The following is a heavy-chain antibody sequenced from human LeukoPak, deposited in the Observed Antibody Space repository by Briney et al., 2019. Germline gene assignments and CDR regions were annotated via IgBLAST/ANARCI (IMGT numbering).Heavy chain of an antibody. V-gene: IGHV1-8*01. CDR1: GYTFISYD. J-gene: IGHJ3*02. CDR3: ALGSSWYGAFDI. D-gene: IGHD6-13*01. Sequence: ASVKVSCKASGYTFISYDINWVRQATGQGLEWMGWMNPNSGNTGYAQKFQGRVTMTRNTSISTAYMELSSLRSADTAVYYCALGSSWYGAFDIWGQGTMVTVSS. CDR2: MNPNSGNT.